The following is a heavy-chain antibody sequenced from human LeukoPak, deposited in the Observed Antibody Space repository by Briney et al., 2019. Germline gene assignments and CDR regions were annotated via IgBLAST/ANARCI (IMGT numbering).Heavy chain of an antibody. CDR2: INHSGST. Sequence: SETLSLTCAVYGGSFSGYYWSWIRQPPGKGLEWIGEINHSGSTNYNPCLKSRVTISVDTSKNQFSLKLSSVTAADTAVYYCARDYGGSSPFDYWGQGTLVTVSS. J-gene: IGHJ4*02. V-gene: IGHV4-34*01. CDR3: ARDYGGSSPFDY. D-gene: IGHD4-23*01. CDR1: GGSFSGYY.